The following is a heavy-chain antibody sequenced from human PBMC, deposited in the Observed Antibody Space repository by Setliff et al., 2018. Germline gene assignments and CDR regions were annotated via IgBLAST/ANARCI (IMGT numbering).Heavy chain of an antibody. CDR1: GFTFSGYA. CDR3: GKVKKPLIRGSGFDY. CDR2: ISGIGTYK. J-gene: IGHJ4*02. D-gene: IGHD3-10*01. V-gene: IGHV3-23*01. Sequence: GSLRLSCVASGFTFSGYAMTWVRQAPGKGLEWVSAISGIGTYKVYGDSVKGRFTISRDNSENTLFLQMTNLRPEDTGVYYCGKVKKPLIRGSGFDYWGRGTLVTVSS.